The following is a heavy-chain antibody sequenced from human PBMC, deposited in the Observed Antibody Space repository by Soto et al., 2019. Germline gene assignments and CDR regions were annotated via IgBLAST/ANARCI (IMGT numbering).Heavy chain of an antibody. CDR1: GGSISSYY. Sequence: SETLSLTCTVSGGSISSYYWSWIRQPPGKGLEWIGYIYHSGSTYYNPSLKSRVTISVDTSKSQFSLKLSSVTAADTAVYYCARHAASAAGTGTKFDPWGQGTLVTVSS. J-gene: IGHJ5*02. V-gene: IGHV4-59*04. D-gene: IGHD6-13*01. CDR3: ARHAASAAGTGTKFDP. CDR2: IYHSGST.